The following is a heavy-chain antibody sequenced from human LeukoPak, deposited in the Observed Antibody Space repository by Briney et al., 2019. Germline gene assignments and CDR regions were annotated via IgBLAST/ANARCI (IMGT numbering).Heavy chain of an antibody. D-gene: IGHD3-10*01. CDR3: AARSSGSHFDY. CDR1: GFTFDDYA. J-gene: IGHJ4*02. CDR2: ISGSGGST. V-gene: IGHV3-23*01. Sequence: GGSLRLSCAASGFTFDDYAMHWVRQAPGKGLEWVSAISGSGGSTYYADSVKGRFTISRDTSKNTLYLQMNSLRDEDTALYYCAARSSGSHFDYWGQGTLVTVSS.